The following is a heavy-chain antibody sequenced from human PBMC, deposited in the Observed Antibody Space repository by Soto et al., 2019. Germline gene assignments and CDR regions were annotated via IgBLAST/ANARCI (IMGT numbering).Heavy chain of an antibody. CDR1: GFSFDDYA. V-gene: IGHV3-9*01. D-gene: IGHD2-8*02. CDR3: SKSTGGTANGMGV. J-gene: IGHJ6*02. Sequence: EVQVVESGGGLVQPGRSLRLSCAASGFSFDDYAMHWVRQAPGKGLEWVSGISWNSGTIGYADSVKGRFTISRDNXKNSLSLQMHRLRAEDPALYYWSKSTGGTANGMGVWGQGTTVTVYS. CDR2: ISWNSGTI.